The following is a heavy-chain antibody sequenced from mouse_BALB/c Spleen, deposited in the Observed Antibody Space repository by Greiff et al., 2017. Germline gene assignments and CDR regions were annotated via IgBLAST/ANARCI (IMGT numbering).Heavy chain of an antibody. CDR3: ARGEAAMDY. J-gene: IGHJ4*01. CDR1: GYTFTDYA. V-gene: IGHV1S137*01. Sequence: VQLQQSGAELVRPGVSVKISCKGSGYTFTDYAMHWVKQSHAKSLEWIGVISTYYGDASYNQKFKGKATMTVDKSSSTAYMELARLTSEDSAIYYCARGEAAMDYWGQGTSVTVSS. CDR2: ISTYYGDA.